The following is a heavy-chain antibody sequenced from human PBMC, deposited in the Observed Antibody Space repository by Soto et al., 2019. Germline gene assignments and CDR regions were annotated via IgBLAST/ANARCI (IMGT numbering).Heavy chain of an antibody. Sequence: PSETLSLTCTVSGGSISSSSYYWGWIRQPPGKGLEWIGSIYYSGSTYYNPSLKSRVTISVDTSKNQFSLKLSSVTAADTAVYYCERPGGRKEGFDYWGQGTLVTVSS. D-gene: IGHD2-8*02. CDR2: IYYSGST. J-gene: IGHJ4*02. CDR1: GGSISSSSYY. CDR3: ERPGGRKEGFDY. V-gene: IGHV4-39*01.